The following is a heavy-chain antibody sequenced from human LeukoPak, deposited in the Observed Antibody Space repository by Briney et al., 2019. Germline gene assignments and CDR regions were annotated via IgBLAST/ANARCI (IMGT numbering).Heavy chain of an antibody. CDR1: GGTFSSYA. CDR3: ARGIPRFDP. CDR2: IIPIFGIA. Sequence: SVKVSCKASGGTFSSYAISWERQAPGQGLEWMGRIIPIFGIANYAQKFQGRVTITADKSTSTAYMELSSLRSEDTAVYYCARGIPRFDPWGQGTLVTVSS. V-gene: IGHV1-69*04. J-gene: IGHJ5*02.